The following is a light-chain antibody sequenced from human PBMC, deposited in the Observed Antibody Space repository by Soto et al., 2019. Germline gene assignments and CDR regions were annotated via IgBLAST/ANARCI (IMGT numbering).Light chain of an antibody. Sequence: EIVLTQSPATLSLSPGERATLSCRASQSISYNLAWYQQKPGQAPRLLIYDASNRATGVPARFSGSGSGTDFTLRLSRLEPEDFAVYYCQQRGDWPLYTFGQGSRLEIK. CDR3: QQRGDWPLYT. CDR1: QSISYN. V-gene: IGKV3-11*01. J-gene: IGKJ2*01. CDR2: DAS.